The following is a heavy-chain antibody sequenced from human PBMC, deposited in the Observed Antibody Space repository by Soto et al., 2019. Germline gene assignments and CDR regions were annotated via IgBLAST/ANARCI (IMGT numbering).Heavy chain of an antibody. CDR3: ARQDYYDSSGYRADLDY. J-gene: IGHJ4*02. CDR1: GYTFTSYG. CDR2: ISAYNGNT. V-gene: IGHV1-18*01. Sequence: GASVKVSCKASGYTFTSYGISWVRQAPGQGLEWMGWISAYNGNTNYAQKLQGRVTMTTDTSTSTAYTELRSLRSDDTAVYYCARQDYYDSSGYRADLDYWGQGTLVTVSS. D-gene: IGHD3-22*01.